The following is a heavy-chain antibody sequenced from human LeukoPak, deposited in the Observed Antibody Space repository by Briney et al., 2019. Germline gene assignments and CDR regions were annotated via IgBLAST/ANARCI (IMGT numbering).Heavy chain of an antibody. D-gene: IGHD3-10*01. CDR2: INHSGST. V-gene: IGHV4-39*07. CDR1: GGSISNSTYY. CDR3: ARRRYYYGSGSSWFDP. Sequence: SETLSLTCTASGGSISNSTYYWAWIRQPPGKGLEWIGEINHSGSTNYNPSLKSRATISVDTSKNQFSLKLSSVTAADTAVYYCARRRYYYGSGSSWFDPWGQGTLVTVSS. J-gene: IGHJ5*02.